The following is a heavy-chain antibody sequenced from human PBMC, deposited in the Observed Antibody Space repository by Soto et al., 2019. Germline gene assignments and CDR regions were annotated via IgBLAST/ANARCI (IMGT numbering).Heavy chain of an antibody. CDR2: IYYSGST. V-gene: IGHV4-59*12. Sequence: SETLSLTCTVSGGSISSYYWSWIRQPPGKGLEWIGYIYYSGSTNYNPSLKSRVTISVDTSKNQFSLRLSSVTAADTAGYYCERGFSSHTRTTYAFDIWAQGKMVPVSS. D-gene: IGHD1-1*01. CDR3: ERGFSSHTRTTYAFDI. CDR1: GGSISSYY. J-gene: IGHJ3*02.